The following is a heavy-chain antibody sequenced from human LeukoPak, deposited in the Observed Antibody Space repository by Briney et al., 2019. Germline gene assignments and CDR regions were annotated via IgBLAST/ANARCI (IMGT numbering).Heavy chain of an antibody. V-gene: IGHV4-4*07. CDR2: IYADGRT. CDR1: GGSINSYY. CDR3: ARGGYYDPTHYHYYTYMDV. D-gene: IGHD2/OR15-2a*01. Sequence: SETLSLTCAVSGGSINSYYWTWIRQPAGKGLEWVGRIYADGRTWFNPSLKSRLTMSIDTSRNQFSLRLSSVTAADTALYYCARGGYYDPTHYHYYTYMDVWGKGTTVTVSS. J-gene: IGHJ6*03.